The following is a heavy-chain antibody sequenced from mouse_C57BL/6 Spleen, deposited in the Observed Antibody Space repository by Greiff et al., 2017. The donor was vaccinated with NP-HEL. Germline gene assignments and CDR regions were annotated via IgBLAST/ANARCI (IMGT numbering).Heavy chain of an antibody. CDR2: IHPNSGST. Sequence: QVQLKQPGAELVKPGASVKLSCKASGYTFTSYWMHWVKQRPGQGLEWIGMIHPNSGSTNYNEKFKSKATLTVDKSSSTAYMQLSSLTSEDSAVYYCARWLLGAMDYWGQGTSVTVSS. J-gene: IGHJ4*01. CDR1: GYTFTSYW. V-gene: IGHV1-64*01. CDR3: ARWLLGAMDY. D-gene: IGHD2-3*01.